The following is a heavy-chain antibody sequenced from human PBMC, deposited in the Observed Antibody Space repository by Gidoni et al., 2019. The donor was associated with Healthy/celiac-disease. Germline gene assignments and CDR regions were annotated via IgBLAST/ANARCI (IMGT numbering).Heavy chain of an antibody. CDR2: ISSSSSYI. Sequence: EVQLVESGGGLVTPGGSLRLSCAASGFPFSSYSMNWVRQAPGKGLEWVASISSSSSYIYYADSVKGRFTISRDNAKNSLYLQMNSLRAEDTAVYYCARRVSGYADYWGQGTLVTVSS. CDR1: GFPFSSYS. CDR3: ARRVSGYADY. D-gene: IGHD5-12*01. V-gene: IGHV3-21*01. J-gene: IGHJ4*02.